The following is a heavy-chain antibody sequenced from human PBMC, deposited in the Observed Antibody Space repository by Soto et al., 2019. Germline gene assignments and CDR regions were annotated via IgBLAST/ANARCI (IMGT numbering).Heavy chain of an antibody. V-gene: IGHV4-39*01. CDR1: GGSISSSSYY. Sequence: SETLSLTCPVSGGSISSSSYYWGWIRQPPGKGLEWNGSIYYSGSTYYNPSLKSRVTISVDTSKNQFSLKLSSVTAADTAVYYCARPLLGYSSGWYPGAYYYGMDVWGQGTTVTVSS. D-gene: IGHD6-19*01. CDR2: IYYSGST. CDR3: ARPLLGYSSGWYPGAYYYGMDV. J-gene: IGHJ6*02.